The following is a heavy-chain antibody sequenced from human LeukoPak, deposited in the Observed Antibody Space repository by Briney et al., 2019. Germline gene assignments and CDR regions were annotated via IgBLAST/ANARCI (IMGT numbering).Heavy chain of an antibody. CDR1: GFTFSSYG. CDR3: ARATNYYDFWSGYCDY. Sequence: PGGTLRLSCAASGFTFSSYGMSWVRQAPGKGLEWVSAISGSGGSTYYADSVKGRFTISRDNAKNSLYLQMNSLRAEDTAVYYCARATNYYDFWSGYCDYWGQGTLVTVSS. J-gene: IGHJ4*02. V-gene: IGHV3-23*01. D-gene: IGHD3-3*01. CDR2: ISGSGGST.